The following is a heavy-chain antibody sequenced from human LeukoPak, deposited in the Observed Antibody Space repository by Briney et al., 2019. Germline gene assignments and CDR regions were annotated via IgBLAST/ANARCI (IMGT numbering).Heavy chain of an antibody. J-gene: IGHJ4*02. V-gene: IGHV3-66*01. CDR3: ARAAYSYGYYFDY. CDR1: GFTLSSNY. D-gene: IGHD5-18*01. Sequence: GGSLRLSCAASGFTLSSNYMSWVRQAPGKGLEWVSVIYSGGSTYYPDSVKGRFTISRDNSRNTLYLQMNSLRAEDTAVYYCARAAYSYGYYFDYWGQGTLVTVSS. CDR2: IYSGGST.